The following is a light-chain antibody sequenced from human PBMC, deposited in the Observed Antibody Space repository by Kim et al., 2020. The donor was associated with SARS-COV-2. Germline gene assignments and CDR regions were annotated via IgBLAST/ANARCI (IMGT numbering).Light chain of an antibody. CDR1: KLGDKF. CDR3: QTWDSSTGV. CDR2: QDN. V-gene: IGLV3-1*01. Sequence: SYELTQPPSVSVSPGQTASITCSGDKLGDKFACWYQQKPGQSPVLVIYQDNKRPSGIPERFSGSNSGNTATLTISGTQAMDEAAYYCQTWDSSTGVFGGGTQLTVL. J-gene: IGLJ3*02.